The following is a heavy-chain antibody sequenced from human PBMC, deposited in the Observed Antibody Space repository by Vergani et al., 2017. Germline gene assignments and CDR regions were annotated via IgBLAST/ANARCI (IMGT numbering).Heavy chain of an antibody. CDR3: ARGGSSGWSVSIWFDP. CDR2: IYYSGST. V-gene: IGHV4-39*07. J-gene: IGHJ5*02. Sequence: QLQLQESGPGLVKPSETLSLTCTVSGGSISSSSYYWGWIRQPPGKGLEWIGSIYYSGSTYYNPSLKSRVTISVDTSKNPFSLKLSSVTAADTAVYYCARGGSSGWSVSIWFDPWGQGTLVTVSS. CDR1: GGSISSSSYY. D-gene: IGHD6-19*01.